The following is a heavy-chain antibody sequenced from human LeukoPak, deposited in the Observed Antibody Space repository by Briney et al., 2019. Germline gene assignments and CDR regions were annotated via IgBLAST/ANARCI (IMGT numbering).Heavy chain of an antibody. Sequence: SVKVSCKASGYTFTGYYMHWVRQAPGQGLEWMGGIIPLFGTTNYAQKFQGRVAIAADESTSTAYMELSRLRSEDTAVYYCARDRFVAVAGDSCDYWGQGTLVTVSS. D-gene: IGHD6-19*01. J-gene: IGHJ4*02. CDR2: IIPLFGTT. CDR3: ARDRFVAVAGDSCDY. V-gene: IGHV1-69*13. CDR1: GYTFTGYY.